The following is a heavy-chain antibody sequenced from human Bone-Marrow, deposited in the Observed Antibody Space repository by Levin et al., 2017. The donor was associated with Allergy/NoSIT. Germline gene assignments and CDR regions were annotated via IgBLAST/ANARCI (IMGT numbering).Heavy chain of an antibody. D-gene: IGHD1-1*01. J-gene: IGHJ6*02. CDR3: ARINERSGKYDSYYVMDA. Sequence: ASVKVSCKASGYSFTSYDINWVRQATGQGLEWMGWMNPNSENTGYAQNFQGRVTMTRDTSIGTAYMELSGLTSDDTAVYSCARINERSGKYDSYYVMDAWGQGTTVTV. CDR2: MNPNSENT. V-gene: IGHV1-8*01. CDR1: GYSFTSYD.